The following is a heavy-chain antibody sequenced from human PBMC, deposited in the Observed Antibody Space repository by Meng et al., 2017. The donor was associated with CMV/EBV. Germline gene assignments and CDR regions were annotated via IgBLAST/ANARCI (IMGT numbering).Heavy chain of an antibody. D-gene: IGHD3-16*01. J-gene: IGHJ4*02. CDR3: ARDVAVWFYFDY. CDR1: GFTFSSYA. Sequence: GESLKISCAASGFTFSSYAMHWVRQAPGKGLEWVAVISYDGSSKYYADSVKGRFTISRDNSKNTLYLQMNSLRAEDTAVYYCARDVAVWFYFDYWGQGTLVTVSS. CDR2: ISYDGSSK. V-gene: IGHV3-30-3*01.